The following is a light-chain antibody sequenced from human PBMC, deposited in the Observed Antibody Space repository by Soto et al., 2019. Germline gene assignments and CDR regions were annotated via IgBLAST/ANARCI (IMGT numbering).Light chain of an antibody. CDR1: QSVSSY. J-gene: IGKJ5*01. CDR2: DAS. Sequence: EIVMTHSPATLSLSPRETATLSCWASQSVSSYLARYHQKPGQAPRLLIYDASNRATGIPARFSGSGSGTDFTLTISSLEPEDFAVYSCQLSSNWITFGQGTRLEIK. CDR3: QLSSNWIT. V-gene: IGKV3-11*01.